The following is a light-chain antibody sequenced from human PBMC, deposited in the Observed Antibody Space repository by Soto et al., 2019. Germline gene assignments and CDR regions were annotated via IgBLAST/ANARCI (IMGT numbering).Light chain of an antibody. Sequence: DIQMTQSPSTLSASVGDRVTITCRASQNIDIWLSWYQQKPGKAPKLLIYDASNLNSGVPSRFSGSGSGTELTLTISSLQTDDFGTYYCQQHKRYPVTFGGGTKVEIK. CDR1: QNIDIW. V-gene: IGKV1-5*01. J-gene: IGKJ4*01. CDR3: QQHKRYPVT. CDR2: DAS.